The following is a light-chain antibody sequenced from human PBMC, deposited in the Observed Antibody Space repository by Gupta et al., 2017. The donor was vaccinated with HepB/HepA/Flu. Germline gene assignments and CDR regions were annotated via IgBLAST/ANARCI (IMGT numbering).Light chain of an antibody. CDR1: QRIGTN. Sequence: EVVLTQSPDTLSLSPGKRATLSCRASQRIGTNSAWYQQKVGQPPRLLIYDASIRAADVPARFRGSGSETNFTLIISSLRSEDFAVYYCLQYDKWPFTFGGGPTWRS. V-gene: IGKV3-15*01. CDR3: LQYDKWPFT. J-gene: IGKJ4*01. CDR2: DAS.